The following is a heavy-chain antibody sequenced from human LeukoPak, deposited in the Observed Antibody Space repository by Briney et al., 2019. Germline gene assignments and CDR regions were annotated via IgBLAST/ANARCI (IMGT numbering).Heavy chain of an antibody. J-gene: IGHJ3*02. D-gene: IGHD3-22*01. CDR3: ARVLRDYDSRAYDAFDI. CDR2: ISGSGGST. Sequence: PGGSLRLSCAASGFTFSSYAMSWVRQAPGKGLEGVSAISGSGGSTYYADSVKGRFTISRDNSKNTLYLQMNSLRAEDTAVYYCARVLRDYDSRAYDAFDIWGQGTMVTVSS. CDR1: GFTFSSYA. V-gene: IGHV3-23*01.